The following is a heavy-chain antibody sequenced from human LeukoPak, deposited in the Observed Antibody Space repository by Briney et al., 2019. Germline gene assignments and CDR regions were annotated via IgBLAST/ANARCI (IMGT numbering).Heavy chain of an antibody. CDR3: ARHGSGRNYFDPLDY. D-gene: IGHD1-26*01. CDR2: ISNDGGGT. CDR1: GCIFNNYG. Sequence: GGSLRLYCAASGCIFNNYGLIWVRQAPGKGLQWVSAISNDGGGTTYADSVKGRFTVSRDNPKNTLNLQLDSLRVEDTAVYYCARHGSGRNYFDPLDYWGQGTLVTVSS. J-gene: IGHJ4*02. V-gene: IGHV3-23*01.